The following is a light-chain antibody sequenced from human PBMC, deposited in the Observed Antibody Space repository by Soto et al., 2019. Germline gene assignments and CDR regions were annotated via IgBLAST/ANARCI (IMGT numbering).Light chain of an antibody. CDR3: QHYDGYPQT. Sequence: DIQMTQSPSSLSASIGDSVNITCRASQDINNFLAWFQQKPGKAPKSLIFAASSLHSGVPSRFSDSGSGTDFTLTISSLQAEDFGTYYCQHYDGYPQTFGQGTRLEIK. CDR2: AAS. J-gene: IGKJ5*01. CDR1: QDINNF. V-gene: IGKV1-16*01.